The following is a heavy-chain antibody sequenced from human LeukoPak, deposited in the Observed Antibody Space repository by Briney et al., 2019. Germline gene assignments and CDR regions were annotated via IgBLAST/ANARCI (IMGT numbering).Heavy chain of an antibody. CDR2: INNDGSTT. CDR1: GFTFSIYT. CDR3: ARGYSSSWYNWLDP. J-gene: IGHJ5*02. V-gene: IGHV3-74*01. D-gene: IGHD6-13*01. Sequence: GGSLRLSCVASGFTFSIYTMSWVRQAPGKGLVWVSQINNDGSTTRYADSVKGRFTISRDNAENTLYLQMNSLRAEDAAVYYCARGYSSSWYNWLDPWGQGTLVTVSS.